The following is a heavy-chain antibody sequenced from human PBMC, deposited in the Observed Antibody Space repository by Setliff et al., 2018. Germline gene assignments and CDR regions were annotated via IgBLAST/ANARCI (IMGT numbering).Heavy chain of an antibody. Sequence: ASVKVSCKASGGTFSSYAISWVRQAPGQGLEWMGGIIPIFGTANYAQKFQGRVTITADESTSTAYMELRSLRSDDTAVYYCARGSYRTSNWFDPWGQGTLVTVSS. CDR3: ARGSYRTSNWFDP. J-gene: IGHJ5*02. V-gene: IGHV1-69*13. CDR2: IIPIFGTA. CDR1: GGTFSSYA. D-gene: IGHD4-4*01.